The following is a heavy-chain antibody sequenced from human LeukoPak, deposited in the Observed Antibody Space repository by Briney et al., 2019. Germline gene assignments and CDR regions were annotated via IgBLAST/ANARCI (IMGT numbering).Heavy chain of an antibody. J-gene: IGHJ4*02. CDR2: ISAYNGNT. CDR1: GYTFTSYG. CDR3: ARDGSGGGGYFDY. V-gene: IGHV1-18*01. Sequence: GASVKVSCKASGYTFTSYGISWVRQAPGQGLEWMGWISAYNGNTNYAQKFQGRVIMTTDTSTSTAYMELMGLRSDDTAVFYCARDGSGGGGYFDYWGQGTLVTVSS. D-gene: IGHD6-19*01.